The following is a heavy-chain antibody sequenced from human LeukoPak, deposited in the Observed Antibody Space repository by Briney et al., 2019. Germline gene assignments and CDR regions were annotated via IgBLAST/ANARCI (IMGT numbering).Heavy chain of an antibody. CDR1: GGSISSYY. J-gene: IGHJ5*02. CDR3: ARGRSNMITFGGVSKNWFDP. D-gene: IGHD3-16*01. V-gene: IGHV4-4*07. CDR2: IYTSGST. Sequence: SETLSLTCTVSGGSISSYYWSWIRQPAGKGLEWIGRIYTSGSTNYNPSLKSRVTISVDTSKNQFSLKLSSVTAADTAVYYCARGRSNMITFGGVSKNWFDPWGQGTLVTVSS.